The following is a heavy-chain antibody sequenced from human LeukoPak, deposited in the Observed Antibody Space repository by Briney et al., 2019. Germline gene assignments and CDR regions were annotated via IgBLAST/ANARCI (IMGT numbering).Heavy chain of an antibody. CDR1: GYTFTSYG. Sequence: ASVKVSCKASGYTFTSYGISWVRQAPGQGLEWMGWISAYNGNTNYAQKLQGRVTMTTDTSTSTAYMELRSLRSDDTAVYYCARDYTGGPSGSYSAYWGQGTLVTVSS. J-gene: IGHJ4*02. D-gene: IGHD1-26*01. CDR3: ARDYTGGPSGSYSAY. V-gene: IGHV1-18*01. CDR2: ISAYNGNT.